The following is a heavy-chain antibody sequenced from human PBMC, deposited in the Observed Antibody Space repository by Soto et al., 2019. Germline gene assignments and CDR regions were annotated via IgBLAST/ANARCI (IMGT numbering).Heavy chain of an antibody. CDR2: IYDGGTT. CDR1: GGSISSAAYC. Sequence: QVQLQESGPRLVSPSQTLSLTCTVSGGSISSAAYCWSWIRQSPDKGLEWIGHIYDGGTTYSSPSLTGRVTISAGTSETQFSLKLSSVSAADTAVYYCARGPSGDKIDYWGQGIQVTVSS. V-gene: IGHV4-30-4*01. CDR3: ARGPSGDKIDY. D-gene: IGHD7-27*01. J-gene: IGHJ4*02.